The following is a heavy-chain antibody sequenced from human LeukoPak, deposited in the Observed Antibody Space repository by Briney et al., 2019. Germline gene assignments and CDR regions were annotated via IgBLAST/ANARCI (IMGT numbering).Heavy chain of an antibody. J-gene: IGHJ4*02. CDR2: IYYSGST. V-gene: IGHV4-39*02. Sequence: PSETLSLTCTVSGGSISSSSYYWGWIRQPPGKGLEWIGSIYYSGSTYYNPSLKSRVTISVDTSKNQFSLKLSSVTAADTAVYYCARDPFDYWGQGTLVTVSS. CDR1: GGSISSSSYY. CDR3: ARDPFDY.